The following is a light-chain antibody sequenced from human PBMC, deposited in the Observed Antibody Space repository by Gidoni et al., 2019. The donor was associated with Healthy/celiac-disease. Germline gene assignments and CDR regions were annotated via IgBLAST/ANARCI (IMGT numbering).Light chain of an antibody. CDR2: AAS. J-gene: IGKJ2*02. CDR3: QQCYSYPCT. CDR1: QGISSY. Sequence: IRMTQSPSSFSASTGDRVTITCRASQGISSYLAWYQQKPGKAPKLLIYAASTLQSGVPSRFSGSGSGTDFTLTISCLQSEDFATYYCQQCYSYPCTFGQXAKLGIK. V-gene: IGKV1-8*01.